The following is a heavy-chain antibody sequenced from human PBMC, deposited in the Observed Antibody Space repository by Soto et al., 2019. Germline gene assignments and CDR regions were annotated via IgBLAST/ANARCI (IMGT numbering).Heavy chain of an antibody. V-gene: IGHV3-23*01. CDR2: ISDDGSRT. CDR3: VKGGWLDF. CDR1: GFTFNTFE. D-gene: IGHD3-16*01. Sequence: EVQFLESGGGLVQPGGSLRLSCAASGFTFNTFEMSWVRQAPGRGLEWVSFISDDGSRTYYADAVKGRFTISRDNSKYPVYVQMNRLTVEDTAVYAFVKGGWLDFWGQGDLVTVSS. J-gene: IGHJ5*01.